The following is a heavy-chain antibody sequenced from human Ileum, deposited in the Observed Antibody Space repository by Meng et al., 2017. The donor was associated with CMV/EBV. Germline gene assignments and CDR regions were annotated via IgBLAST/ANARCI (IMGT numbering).Heavy chain of an antibody. CDR3: ARDRDWTFDY. CDR2: IRSDGSDK. Sequence: QVVLVVSGGAVVQPGGCFIFSCAASGCTFINHGLNWLRQIPGKGPEWVAFIRSDGSDKYYVDSVKGRFTISRDNSKNTIYLQMNSLTTDDTALYHCARDRDWTFDYWGQGTLVTVSS. D-gene: IGHD3/OR15-3a*01. J-gene: IGHJ4*02. V-gene: IGHV3-30*02. CDR1: GCTFINHG.